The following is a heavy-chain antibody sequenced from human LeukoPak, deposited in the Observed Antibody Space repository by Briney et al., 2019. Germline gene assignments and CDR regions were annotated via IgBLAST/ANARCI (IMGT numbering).Heavy chain of an antibody. J-gene: IGHJ4*02. CDR1: GGSISSSSSDYY. D-gene: IGHD1-14*01. CDR2: ISYSGST. CDR3: ARHRHNHRYDY. Sequence: PSETLSLTCTVSGGSISSSSSDYYWGWVRQPPGKGLEWIGSISYSGSTYYNPSLKSRVTISADTSNNQFSLKLTSVTAADTAVFYCARHRHNHRYDYWGQGTLVTVSS. V-gene: IGHV4-39*01.